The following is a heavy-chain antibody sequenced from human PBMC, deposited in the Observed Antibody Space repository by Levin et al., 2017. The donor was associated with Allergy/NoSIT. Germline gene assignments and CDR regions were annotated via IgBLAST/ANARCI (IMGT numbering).Heavy chain of an antibody. V-gene: IGHV4-4*02. D-gene: IGHD3-10*01. CDR3: AKAGLILLYGSGSYFDY. CDR2: IYHSGST. CDR1: GGSISTSNW. J-gene: IGHJ4*02. Sequence: SQTLSLTCAVSGGSISTSNWWSWVRQPPGKGLEWIGEIYHSGSTNYNPSLKSRVTISVDKSKNQFSLKLSSVTAADTAVYYCAKAGLILLYGSGSYFDYWGQGTLVTVSS.